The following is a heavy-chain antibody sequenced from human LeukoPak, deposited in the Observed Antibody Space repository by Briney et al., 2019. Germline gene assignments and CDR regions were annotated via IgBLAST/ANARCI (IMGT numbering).Heavy chain of an antibody. CDR2: SRYSGTT. CDR1: GGSITYYY. Sequence: SETLSLTCTVSGGSITYYYWSWIRQPPGKGLEWIGYSRYSGTTNYNPSLKSRVTISVDTSKNQFSLRMTSVTAADTAVYYCARLSGTTWRDWFDPWGQGTLVTVSS. J-gene: IGHJ5*02. CDR3: ARLSGTTWRDWFDP. D-gene: IGHD1-14*01. V-gene: IGHV4-59*08.